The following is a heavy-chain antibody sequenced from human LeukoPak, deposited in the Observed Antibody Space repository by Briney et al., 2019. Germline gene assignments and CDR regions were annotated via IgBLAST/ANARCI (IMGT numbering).Heavy chain of an antibody. D-gene: IGHD1-26*01. CDR2: ISGSGDNT. Sequence: GGSLRLSCAASGFTFSNYAMSWVRQAPGEGLEWVSAISGSGDNTYYADSVKGRFTISRDNSKNTLYVQMNSLRADDTAVYYCAKEKVGAMYYFDYWGQGTLVTVSS. CDR1: GFTFSNYA. V-gene: IGHV3-23*01. CDR3: AKEKVGAMYYFDY. J-gene: IGHJ4*02.